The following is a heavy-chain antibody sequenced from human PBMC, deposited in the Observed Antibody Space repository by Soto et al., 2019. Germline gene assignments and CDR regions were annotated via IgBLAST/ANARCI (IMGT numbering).Heavy chain of an antibody. CDR1: GGSPSDKSYF. D-gene: IGHD2-21*02. CDR3: ARHRLLRLKPDVYI. V-gene: IGHV4-39*01. Sequence: PSETLSLTCSVSGGSPSDKSYFWGRVRPSTGKGLERIGSIYYSGSRYYNPSLKIRVAPSVDTSRNQFSLQLTSVNASDRAVYFCARHRLLRLKPDVYIWGQGTLVT. J-gene: IGHJ4*02. CDR2: IYYSGSR.